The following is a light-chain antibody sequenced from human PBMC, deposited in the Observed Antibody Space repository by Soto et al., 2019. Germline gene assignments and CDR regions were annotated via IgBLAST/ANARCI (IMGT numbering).Light chain of an antibody. Sequence: QSVLTQPASVSGSPGQSITISCTGTSIDVGNYHFVSWYQQHTGKAPKLIVYEGNKRPSGVSNRFSGSRSGNTASLTISGLQAEDEADYYCCSYAGSYYVFGIGTKVTVL. CDR1: SIDVGNYHF. CDR2: EGN. J-gene: IGLJ1*01. CDR3: CSYAGSYYV. V-gene: IGLV2-23*01.